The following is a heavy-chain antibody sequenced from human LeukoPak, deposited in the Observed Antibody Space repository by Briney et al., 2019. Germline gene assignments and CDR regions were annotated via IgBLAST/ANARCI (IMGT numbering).Heavy chain of an antibody. D-gene: IGHD2-15*01. J-gene: IGHJ4*02. CDR3: ARGESHIVVVVAATPPPDY. Sequence: GGSLRLSCAASGFTFSNYGMHWVRQAPGKGLEWVSVISYDGSNKYYADSMKGRFTISRDNSKNTLYLQMNSLRAEDTAVYYCARGESHIVVVVAATPPPDYWGQGTLVTVSS. CDR1: GFTFSNYG. V-gene: IGHV3-30*03. CDR2: ISYDGSNK.